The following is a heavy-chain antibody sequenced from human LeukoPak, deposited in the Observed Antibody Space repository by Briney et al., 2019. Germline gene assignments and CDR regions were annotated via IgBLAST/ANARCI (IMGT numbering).Heavy chain of an antibody. CDR1: GGSISSGAYH. CDR2: IYYSGST. V-gene: IGHV4-31*03. J-gene: IGHJ4*02. D-gene: IGHD2-2*01. Sequence: SQTLSLTCTVSGGSISSGAYHWSWIRQHPGKGLEWIGYIYYSGSTDYNPSLKSRVTISVDTSKNQLSLELSSVTAADTAVYYCARGCSSTSCPFDYWGQGTLVTVSS. CDR3: ARGCSSTSCPFDY.